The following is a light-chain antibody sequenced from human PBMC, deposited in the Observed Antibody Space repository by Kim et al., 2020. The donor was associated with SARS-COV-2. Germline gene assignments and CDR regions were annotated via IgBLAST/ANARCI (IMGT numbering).Light chain of an antibody. CDR3: QHRSNWIT. J-gene: IGKJ5*01. CDR2: DAS. V-gene: IGKV3-11*01. Sequence: LGAGERATRSCRASHSVSSYFSWYQQKRGQAPRLINYDASKRAAGTPARFSGSGSGTDFTLTISRLEHDDFADYYCQHRSNWITFGHGTRLEIK. CDR1: HSVSSY.